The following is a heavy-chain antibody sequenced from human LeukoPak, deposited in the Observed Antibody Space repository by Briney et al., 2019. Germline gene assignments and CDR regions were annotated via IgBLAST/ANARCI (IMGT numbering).Heavy chain of an antibody. CDR1: GYTFTGYY. J-gene: IGHJ6*03. CDR3: ARASAAISYYYYYYMDV. V-gene: IGHV1-2*02. CDR2: INPNSGGT. Sequence: ASVKVSCKASGYTFTGYYMHWVRQAPGQGLEWMGWINPNSGGTNYAQKFQGRVTMTRDTSISTAYMELSRLRSDDTAVCYCARASAAISYYYYYYMDVWGKGTTVTVSS. D-gene: IGHD2-2*02.